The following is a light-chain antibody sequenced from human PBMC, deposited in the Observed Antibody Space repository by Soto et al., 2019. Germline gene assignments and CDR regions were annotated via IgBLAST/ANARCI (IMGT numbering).Light chain of an antibody. J-gene: IGLJ2*01. V-gene: IGLV1-40*01. CDR1: SSNIGAGYY. CDR3: QSYDISLSVSVV. CDR2: GNT. Sequence: QSVLTQPPSVSGAPGQRVTISCTGSSSNIGAGYYVQWYHQLPGAAPRLLIFGNTNRPSGVPDRFSGSRSGTSASLATSGLQAEDEADYYCQSYDISLSVSVVFGGGTKLTVL.